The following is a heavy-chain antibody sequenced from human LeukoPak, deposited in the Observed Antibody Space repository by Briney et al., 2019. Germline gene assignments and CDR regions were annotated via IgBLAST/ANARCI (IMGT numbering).Heavy chain of an antibody. CDR2: ISYDGSNK. V-gene: IGHV3-30*03. Sequence: GGSLRLSCAASGFTFSSYGMHWVRQAPGKGLEWVAVISYDGSNKYYADSVKGRFTISRDNSKNTLYLQMNSLRAEDTAVYYCARESTVMVTNLDIWGQGTMVTVSS. CDR1: GFTFSSYG. CDR3: ARESTVMVTNLDI. J-gene: IGHJ3*02. D-gene: IGHD5-18*01.